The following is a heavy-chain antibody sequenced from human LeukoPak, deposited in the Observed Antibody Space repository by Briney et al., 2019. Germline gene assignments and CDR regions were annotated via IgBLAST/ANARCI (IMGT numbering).Heavy chain of an antibody. V-gene: IGHV4-59*01. J-gene: IGHJ4*02. CDR3: ARDLYYYDSSGYPDY. Sequence: SETLSLTCTVSGGSISSYYWSWIRQPPGKGLEWIGYIYYSGSTNYKPSLKSRITISVDTSKNQFSLKLSSVSAADTAVYYCARDLYYYDSSGYPDYWGQGTLVTVSS. D-gene: IGHD3-22*01. CDR2: IYYSGST. CDR1: GGSISSYY.